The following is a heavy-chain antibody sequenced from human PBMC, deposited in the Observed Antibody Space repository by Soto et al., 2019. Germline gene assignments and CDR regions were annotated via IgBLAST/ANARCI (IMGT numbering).Heavy chain of an antibody. V-gene: IGHV3-23*01. CDR2: ISGSGGST. CDR1: GFTFSSYA. D-gene: IGHD6-13*01. J-gene: IGHJ6*03. Sequence: GESLKISCAASGFTFSSYAMSWVRQAPGKGLEWVSAISGSGGSTYYADSVKGRFTISRDNSKNTLYLQMNSLRAEDTAVYYCAKTRRIGIAAAGTPYYYYYMDVWGKGTTVTVSS. CDR3: AKTRRIGIAAAGTPYYYYYMDV.